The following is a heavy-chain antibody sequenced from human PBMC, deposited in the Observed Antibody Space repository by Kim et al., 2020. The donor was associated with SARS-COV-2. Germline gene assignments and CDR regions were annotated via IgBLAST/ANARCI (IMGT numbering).Heavy chain of an antibody. CDR1: GGSISSGGYS. CDR3: ARAAPDIVGAFDI. J-gene: IGHJ3*02. CDR2: IYHSGST. D-gene: IGHD5-12*01. Sequence: SETLSLTCAVSGGSISSGGYSWSWIRQPPGKGLEWIGYIYHSGSTYYNPSLKSRVTISVDRSKNQFSLKLSSVTAADTAVYYCARAAPDIVGAFDIWGQGTMVTVSS. V-gene: IGHV4-30-2*01.